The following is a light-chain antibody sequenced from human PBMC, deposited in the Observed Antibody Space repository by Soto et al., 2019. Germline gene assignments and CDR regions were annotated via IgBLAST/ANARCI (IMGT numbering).Light chain of an antibody. V-gene: IGKV3D-15*01. CDR3: QLDGSSPIT. Sequence: EIVRTQSLATLSGSQGERATLSCRASQTVSSKLAWYQQKPVQAPRLLFYGASTRAPGIPARFSASGSGTEFTLTISRLEPEDFAVYYCQLDGSSPITFGQERRLEIK. J-gene: IGKJ5*01. CDR2: GAS. CDR1: QTVSSK.